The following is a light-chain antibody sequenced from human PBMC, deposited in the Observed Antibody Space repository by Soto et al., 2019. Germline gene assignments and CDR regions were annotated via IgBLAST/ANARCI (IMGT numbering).Light chain of an antibody. Sequence: EIVLTQYPGTLSLSPGERATLSCRASQSVGSKYLAWYQQKPGQAPRLLIYGASSRATGIPDRFSGSGSGTEYSLTISSLQSEDFGVYFCQQYDQWWTFGQGTKVDIK. CDR1: QSVGSKY. CDR3: QQYDQWWT. V-gene: IGKV3-20*01. CDR2: GAS. J-gene: IGKJ1*01.